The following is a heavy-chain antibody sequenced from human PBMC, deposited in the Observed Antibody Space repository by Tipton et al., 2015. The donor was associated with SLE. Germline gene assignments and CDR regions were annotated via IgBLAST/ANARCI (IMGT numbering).Heavy chain of an antibody. CDR2: ISGSGGST. Sequence: SLRLSCAASGFTFSSYAMSWVRQAPGKGLEWVSAISGSGGSTYYADSVKGRFTISRDNSKNTLYLQMNSLRAEDTAVYYCARGTGRFYYYYGMDVWGQGTPVTVSS. V-gene: IGHV3-23*01. J-gene: IGHJ6*02. CDR3: ARGTGRFYYYYGMDV. D-gene: IGHD2-8*02. CDR1: GFTFSSYA.